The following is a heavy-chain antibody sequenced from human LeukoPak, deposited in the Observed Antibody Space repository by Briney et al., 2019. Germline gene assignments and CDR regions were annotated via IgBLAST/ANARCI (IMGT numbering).Heavy chain of an antibody. D-gene: IGHD6-19*01. V-gene: IGHV1-2*02. Sequence: GASVNVSCKASGYTFTGYYMHWVRQAPGQGLEWMGWINPNSGGTNYAQKFQGRVTMTRDTSISTAYMELSRLRSDDTAVYYCARGGNNINSSGWYQDYYYYMDVWGKGTTVTVSS. J-gene: IGHJ6*03. CDR3: ARGGNNINSSGWYQDYYYYMDV. CDR2: INPNSGGT. CDR1: GYTFTGYY.